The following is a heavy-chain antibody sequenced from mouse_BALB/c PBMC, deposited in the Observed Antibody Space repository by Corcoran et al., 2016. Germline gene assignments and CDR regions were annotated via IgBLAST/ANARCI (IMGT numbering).Heavy chain of an antibody. CDR2: IDPANGNT. Sequence: EVQLQQSGAELVKPGASVKLSCTASGFNIKDTYMHWVKQRPEQGLEWIGRIDPANGNTKYDPKFQGKATITADTSSNTAYLQLSSLTSEDTAVYYCARGKRYQLGFAYWGQGTLVTVSA. CDR3: ARGKRYQLGFAY. J-gene: IGHJ3*01. D-gene: IGHD1-1*01. CDR1: GFNIKDTY. V-gene: IGHV14-3*02.